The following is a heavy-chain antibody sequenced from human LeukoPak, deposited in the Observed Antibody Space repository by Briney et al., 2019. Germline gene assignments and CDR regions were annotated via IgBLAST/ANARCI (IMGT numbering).Heavy chain of an antibody. CDR1: GYTLTELS. Sequence: APVKVSCKVSGYTLTELSMHWVRQAPGKGLEWMGGFDPEDGETIYAQKFQGRVTMTEDTSTDTAYMELSSLRSEDTAVYYCATPSSSWWRYFDYWGQGTLVTVSS. J-gene: IGHJ4*02. V-gene: IGHV1-24*01. D-gene: IGHD6-13*01. CDR2: FDPEDGET. CDR3: ATPSSSWWRYFDY.